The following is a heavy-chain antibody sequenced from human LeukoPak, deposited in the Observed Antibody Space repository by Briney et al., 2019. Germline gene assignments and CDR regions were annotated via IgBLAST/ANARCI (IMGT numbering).Heavy chain of an antibody. CDR2: IYSGGST. V-gene: IGHV3-53*01. J-gene: IGHJ1*01. Sequence: PGGSLRLSCAASGLTVSSNYMSWVRQAPGKGLEWVSVIYSGGSTYYADSVKGRFTISRDNSKNTLYLQMNSLRAEDTAVYYCARDDIGSGYYRRYFQNWGQGTLVTVSS. CDR3: ARDDIGSGYYRRYFQN. D-gene: IGHD3-3*01. CDR1: GLTVSSNY.